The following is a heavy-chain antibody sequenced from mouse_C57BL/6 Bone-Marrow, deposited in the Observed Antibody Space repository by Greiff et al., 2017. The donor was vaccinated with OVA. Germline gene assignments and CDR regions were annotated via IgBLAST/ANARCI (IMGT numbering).Heavy chain of an antibody. CDR2: IYPSDSET. CDR3: ARGVTTVVAPHWYFDV. D-gene: IGHD1-1*01. V-gene: IGHV1-61*01. Sequence: QVQLQQPGAELVRPGSSVKLSCKASGYTFTSYWMDWVKQRPGQGLDWIGNIYPSDSETHYNQKFKDKATLTVDKSSSTAYMQLSSLTSEDSAVYYCARGVTTVVAPHWYFDVWGTGTTVTVSS. J-gene: IGHJ1*03. CDR1: GYTFTSYW.